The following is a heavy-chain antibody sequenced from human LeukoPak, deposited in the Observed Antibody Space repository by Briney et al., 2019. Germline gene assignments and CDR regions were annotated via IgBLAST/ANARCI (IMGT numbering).Heavy chain of an antibody. CDR2: TNTAGNTI. Sequence: PGGSLRFSCAASGFTFRDYFMSWIRQAPGKGLEWVAYTNTAGNTIYYADSMKGRFTISRDNAKNSLYLQMNTLRAEDTAVYYCARATYDSSAVDAFDIWGQGTMVTVSP. D-gene: IGHD3-22*01. J-gene: IGHJ3*02. CDR3: ARATYDSSAVDAFDI. V-gene: IGHV3-11*01. CDR1: GFTFRDYF.